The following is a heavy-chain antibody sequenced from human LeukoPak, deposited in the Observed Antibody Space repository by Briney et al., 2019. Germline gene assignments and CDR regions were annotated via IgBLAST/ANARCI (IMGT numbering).Heavy chain of an antibody. V-gene: IGHV3-49*03. CDR2: SRSRAHGGTT. D-gene: IGHD2-2*01. CDR3: SRVERSSINNYYYYMAV. J-gene: IGHJ6*03. Sequence: GRSLRLSCTAFGFTFGENAMIWFRQSPGKGLEWVSLSRSRAHGGTTEYAASVMGRFTMSRDESKNIAYLQMNSLETEDTAVYYCSRVERSSINNYYYYMAVWGKGTSVTVSS. CDR1: GFTFGENA.